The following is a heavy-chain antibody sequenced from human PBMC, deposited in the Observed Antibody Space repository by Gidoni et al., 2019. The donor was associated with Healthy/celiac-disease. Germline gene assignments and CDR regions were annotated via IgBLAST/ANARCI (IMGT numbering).Heavy chain of an antibody. CDR1: GFTFSSYG. D-gene: IGHD6-19*01. V-gene: IGHV3-30*18. CDR3: AKDHGAVAGTMGY. J-gene: IGHJ4*02. CDR2: ISYDGSNK. Sequence: QVQLVESGGGVVQPGRSLRLSCAASGFTFSSYGMHWVRQAPGKGLEWVAVISYDGSNKYYADSVKGRFTISRDNSKNTLYLQMNSLRAEDTAVYYCAKDHGAVAGTMGYWGQGTLVTVSS.